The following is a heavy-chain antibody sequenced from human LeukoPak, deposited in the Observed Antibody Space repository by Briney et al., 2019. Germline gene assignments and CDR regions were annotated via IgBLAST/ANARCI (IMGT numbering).Heavy chain of an antibody. V-gene: IGHV4-59*01. CDR3: ARGRSYNEILTGYGDYYYYMDV. J-gene: IGHJ6*03. D-gene: IGHD3-9*01. Sequence: SPSETLSLTCSVSGGSITRYYWSWIRQTPGKGLEWIGSVSRSGKTNFNSSLKSRVTISTDTSKTTLSLRLSSVTAADTAVYYCARGRSYNEILTGYGDYYYYMDVWGKGTTVTVSS. CDR1: GGSITRYY. CDR2: VSRSGKT.